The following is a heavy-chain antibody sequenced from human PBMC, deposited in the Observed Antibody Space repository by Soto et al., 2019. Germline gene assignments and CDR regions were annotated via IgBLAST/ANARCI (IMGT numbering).Heavy chain of an antibody. J-gene: IGHJ4*02. CDR3: ARGTRYNWNDDGPSLIDY. Sequence: QLQLQESGPGLVKPSETLSLTCTVSGGSISSSSYYWGWIRQPPGKGLEWIGSIYYSGNTYYNPSLKSRVTISVDTSKNQFSLKLSSVTAADTAVYYCARGTRYNWNDDGPSLIDYWGQGTLVTVSS. V-gene: IGHV4-39*01. D-gene: IGHD1-20*01. CDR2: IYYSGNT. CDR1: GGSISSSSYY.